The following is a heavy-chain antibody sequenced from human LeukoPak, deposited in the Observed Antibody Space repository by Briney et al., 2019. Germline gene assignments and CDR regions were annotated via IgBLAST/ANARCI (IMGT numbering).Heavy chain of an antibody. V-gene: IGHV4-34*01. CDR1: GGSISSYY. Sequence: PSETLSLTCTVSGGSISSYYWSWIRQPPGKGLEWIGEINHSGSTNYNPSLKSRVTISVDTSKNQFSLKLSSVTAADTAVYYCARDFVGSTIKYYYYYGMDVWGQGTTVTVSS. CDR3: ARDFVGSTIKYYYYYGMDV. D-gene: IGHD2-2*01. CDR2: INHSGST. J-gene: IGHJ6*02.